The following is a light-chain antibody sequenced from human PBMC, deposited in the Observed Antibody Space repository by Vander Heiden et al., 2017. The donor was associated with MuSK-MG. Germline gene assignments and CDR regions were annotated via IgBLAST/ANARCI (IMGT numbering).Light chain of an antibody. CDR2: YDD. V-gene: IGLV1-36*01. CDR1: RSTIGNNA. Sequence: SVMTQPPSVYEDPRQWVSIACYGSRSTIGNNAVNWYQQLQGKAPKLLIYYDDLRPSVVSDRFSGSKSGTAASLAISGLQAEDEADYYCAAWDDSLNGWVFGGGTKLTVL. CDR3: AAWDDSLNGWV. J-gene: IGLJ3*02.